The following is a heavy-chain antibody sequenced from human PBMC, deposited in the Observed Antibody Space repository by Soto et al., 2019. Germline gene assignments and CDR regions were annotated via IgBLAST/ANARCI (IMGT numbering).Heavy chain of an antibody. CDR2: VNHSGST. J-gene: IGHJ4*02. Sequence: SETLSLTCAVYGGSFSGYYWSWIRQPPGKGLEWIGEVNHSGSTNSNPSLKSRVTISADTSKNQFSLKLSSVTAADTALYYCARAVSMNVGVQREAPEKYHFDSWGQGTLVTVSS. V-gene: IGHV4-34*01. CDR1: GGSFSGYY. D-gene: IGHD1-26*01. CDR3: ARAVSMNVGVQREAPEKYHFDS.